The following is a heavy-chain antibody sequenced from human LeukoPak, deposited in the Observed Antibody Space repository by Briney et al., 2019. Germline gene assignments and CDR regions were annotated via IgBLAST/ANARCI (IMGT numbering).Heavy chain of an antibody. D-gene: IGHD6-13*01. Sequence: SQTLSLTCTVSGGSISSGSYYWSWIRQPAGKGREWIGRIYTSGSTNYNPSLKSRVTISVDTSKNQFSLKLSSVTAADTAVYYCARQGSSSWYKAFDIWGQGTMVTVSS. J-gene: IGHJ3*02. V-gene: IGHV4-61*02. CDR3: ARQGSSSWYKAFDI. CDR2: IYTSGST. CDR1: GGSISSGSYY.